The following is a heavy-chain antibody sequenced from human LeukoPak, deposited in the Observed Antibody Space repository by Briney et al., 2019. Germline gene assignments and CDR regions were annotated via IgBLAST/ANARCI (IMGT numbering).Heavy chain of an antibody. CDR1: GGSISSGNYY. D-gene: IGHD6-19*01. J-gene: IGHJ3*02. CDR3: ARLLYSSGWYSAFDI. Sequence: PSGTLSLTCTVSGGSISSGNYYWGWIRQPPGKGLEWIGSIYYSGTTYYNPSLKSRVTISVDTSKNQFSLRLSSVTAADTAVYYCARLLYSSGWYSAFDIWGQGTMVTVSS. V-gene: IGHV4-39*01. CDR2: IYYSGTT.